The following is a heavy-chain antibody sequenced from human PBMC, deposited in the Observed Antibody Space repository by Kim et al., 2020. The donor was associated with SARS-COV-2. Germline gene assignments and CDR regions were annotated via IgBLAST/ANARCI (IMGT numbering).Heavy chain of an antibody. CDR1: GCTMSSYY. D-gene: IGHD6-19*01. J-gene: IGHJ5*02. Sequence: SETLSLTCSVSGCTMSSYYLTWIRQPPGKGLEWIGNMYDGGTTNYNPSLKSRVTISIDTSKNQFSLKLTSVTAADTAIYYCSSDLRAVAGTWVGYFDPWGQGTLVSVSS. V-gene: IGHV4-59*01. CDR3: SSDLRAVAGTWVGYFDP. CDR2: MYDGGTT.